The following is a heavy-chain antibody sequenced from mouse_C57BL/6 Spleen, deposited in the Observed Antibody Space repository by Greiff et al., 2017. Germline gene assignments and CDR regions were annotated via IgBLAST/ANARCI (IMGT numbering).Heavy chain of an antibody. J-gene: IGHJ2*01. Sequence: EVKLVESGGDLVKPGGSLKLSCAASGFTFSSYGMSWVRQTPDKRLEWVATISSGGRYTYYPDSVKGRFTISRDNAKNTLYLQMSSLKSEDTAMYYCARHSTTVVANPFDYWGQGTTLTVSS. V-gene: IGHV5-6*01. D-gene: IGHD1-1*01. CDR3: ARHSTTVVANPFDY. CDR1: GFTFSSYG. CDR2: ISSGGRYT.